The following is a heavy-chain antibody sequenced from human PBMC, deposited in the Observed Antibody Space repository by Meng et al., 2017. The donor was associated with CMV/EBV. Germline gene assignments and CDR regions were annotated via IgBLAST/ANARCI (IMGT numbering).Heavy chain of an antibody. D-gene: IGHD1-1*01. Sequence: QGRLHQSGPGLVKPSETLPLTCRVSGVSIRTHYWSWVRQTPGKGLEWIASIHYTGRADYSPSLKSRLTISVDTSDSQLSLKLSSVTPADTAMYYCAERGGGYWGQGILVTVSS. CDR2: IHYTGRA. CDR3: AERGGGY. J-gene: IGHJ4*02. CDR1: GVSIRTHY. V-gene: IGHV4-59*11.